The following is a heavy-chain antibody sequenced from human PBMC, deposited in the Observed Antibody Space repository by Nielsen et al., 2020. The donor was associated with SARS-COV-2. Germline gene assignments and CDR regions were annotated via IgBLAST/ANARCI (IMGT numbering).Heavy chain of an antibody. V-gene: IGHV5-51*01. CDR2: FFPGESSS. CDR3: AAWDHSHWYDY. Sequence: KVSCKASGFTFNTYWVGWVRQMPGKGPEWVGTFFPGESSSTYSPSFQGQVTISADESKTTAYLQWSSLKASDSAMYYCAAWDHSHWYDYWGQGTLVTVSS. J-gene: IGHJ4*02. D-gene: IGHD2-8*02. CDR1: GFTFNTYW.